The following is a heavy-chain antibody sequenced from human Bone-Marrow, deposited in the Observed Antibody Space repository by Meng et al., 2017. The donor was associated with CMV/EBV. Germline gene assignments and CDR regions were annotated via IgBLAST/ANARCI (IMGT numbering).Heavy chain of an antibody. CDR2: IPNDGRNK. CDR1: GFTFSSYG. V-gene: IGHV3-30*02. J-gene: IGHJ4*02. Sequence: GESLKISCAASGFTFSSYGMHWVRQAPGKGLEWVAFIPNDGRNKYYADSVKGRFTNYRDNSKNTVYLQMNSLRAEDTAVYYCAKSQPWGYSSFDSWGQGTLVTVSS. D-gene: IGHD2-15*01. CDR3: AKSQPWGYSSFDS.